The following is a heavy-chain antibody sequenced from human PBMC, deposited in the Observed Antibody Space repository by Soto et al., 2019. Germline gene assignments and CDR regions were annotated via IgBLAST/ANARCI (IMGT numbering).Heavy chain of an antibody. CDR2: ISGSGGST. J-gene: IGHJ5*02. CDR3: AKVQIGASNWYWFDP. Sequence: GGSLRLSCAASGITFSSYGMTWVRQAPGKGLGWVSAISGSGGSTYYADSVKGRFTISRDNSKNTLYLQMNSLRAEDTAVYYCAKVQIGASNWYWFDPWGQGTLVTVSS. V-gene: IGHV3-23*01. CDR1: GITFSSYG. D-gene: IGHD6-13*01.